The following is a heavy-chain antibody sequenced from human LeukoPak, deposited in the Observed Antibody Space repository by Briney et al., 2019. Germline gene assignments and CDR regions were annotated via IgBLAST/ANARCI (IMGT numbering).Heavy chain of an antibody. D-gene: IGHD2-15*01. CDR1: GDSISSNSVA. Sequence: SQTLSLTCAISGDSISSNSVAWNWIRQSPSRGLEWQGRTYYRSGGCSDYAGSVKGLINLSTDTSKNKFYLQLISVTPEDTAVYYCARHARAGYSLPLDYWGQGTLVTVSS. CDR3: ARHARAGYSLPLDY. J-gene: IGHJ4*02. V-gene: IGHV6-1*01. CDR2: TYYRSGGCS.